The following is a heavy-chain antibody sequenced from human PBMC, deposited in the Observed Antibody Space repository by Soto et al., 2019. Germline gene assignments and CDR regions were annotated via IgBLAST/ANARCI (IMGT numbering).Heavy chain of an antibody. V-gene: IGHV5-51*01. J-gene: IGHJ4*02. CDR3: ARILDYYDSSGYYIDY. CDR1: GYSFTIYW. D-gene: IGHD3-22*01. CDR2: IYPGDSDT. Sequence: PGESLKICCKGSGYSFTIYWSGWGRQMPGKGLEWMGIIYPGDSDTRYSPSFQGQVTISADKSISTAYLQWSSLKASDTAMYYCARILDYYDSSGYYIDYWGQGTLVTVSS.